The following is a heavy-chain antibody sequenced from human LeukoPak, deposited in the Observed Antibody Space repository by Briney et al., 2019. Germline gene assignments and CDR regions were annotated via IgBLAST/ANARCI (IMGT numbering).Heavy chain of an antibody. D-gene: IGHD6-6*01. Sequence: PGGSLRLSCAASGFPFSDYYMSWIRQAPGKGLEWVSYISTSTSYTNYADSVKGRFTISRDNAKNSLYLQMNSLRADDTAVYYCARSASSSYWKYWGQGTLVTVSS. CDR3: ARSASSSYWKY. CDR2: ISTSTSYT. J-gene: IGHJ4*02. CDR1: GFPFSDYY. V-gene: IGHV3-11*03.